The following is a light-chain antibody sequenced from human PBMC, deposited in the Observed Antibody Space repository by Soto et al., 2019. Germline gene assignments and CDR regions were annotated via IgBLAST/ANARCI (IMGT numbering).Light chain of an antibody. CDR3: QQSFNTPRT. Sequence: DIQMTQSPSSLSASVGDRLTITCRASQSISNYLCWYQQKPGKAPNLLIYAASTLQSGVPSRFSGSGSGTDFTLTISSLQPEDFATYYCQQSFNTPRTFGQGTKVEMK. CDR1: QSISNY. V-gene: IGKV1-39*01. CDR2: AAS. J-gene: IGKJ1*01.